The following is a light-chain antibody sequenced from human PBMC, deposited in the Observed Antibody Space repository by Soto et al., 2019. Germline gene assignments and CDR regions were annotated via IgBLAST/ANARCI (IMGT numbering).Light chain of an antibody. CDR1: SSNIGRNT. V-gene: IGLV1-44*01. CDR2: SSD. Sequence: QAVVTQPPSASGTPGQRVTISCSGSSSNIGRNTVKWYRQLPGTAPKLLIGSSDQRPSGVPDRFSGSQSGTSASLAISGLQSEDEADYICAAWDDSLTAGAFGGGTKLTVL. CDR3: AAWDDSLTAGA. J-gene: IGLJ3*02.